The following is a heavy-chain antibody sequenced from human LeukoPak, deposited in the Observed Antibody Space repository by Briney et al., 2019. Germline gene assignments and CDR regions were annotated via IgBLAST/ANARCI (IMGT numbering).Heavy chain of an antibody. Sequence: AASVKVSCKASGYTFTGYYMNWVRQAPGQGLEWMGWINSDSGFTKYAQKFQGGVTMTRDTSITTVYMDLTRLTSDDTAVYYCARNFDMKGFDPWGQGTLVTVSS. V-gene: IGHV1-2*02. CDR3: ARNFDMKGFDP. CDR1: GYTFTGYY. CDR2: INSDSGFT. D-gene: IGHD3-9*01. J-gene: IGHJ5*02.